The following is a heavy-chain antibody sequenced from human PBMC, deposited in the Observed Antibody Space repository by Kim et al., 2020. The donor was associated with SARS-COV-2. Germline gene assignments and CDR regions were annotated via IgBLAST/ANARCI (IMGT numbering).Heavy chain of an antibody. CDR1: GFTFSSYA. V-gene: IGHV3-30-3*01. D-gene: IGHD3-22*01. CDR3: AGNPDTGDY. J-gene: IGHJ4*02. Sequence: GGSLRLSCAASGFTFSSYAMHWVRHAPGKGLEWVAVISYDGSNKYYADSVKGRFTISRDNSKNTLYLQMNSLRAEDTAVYYCAGNPDTGDYWGQGTLVTVSS. CDR2: ISYDGSNK.